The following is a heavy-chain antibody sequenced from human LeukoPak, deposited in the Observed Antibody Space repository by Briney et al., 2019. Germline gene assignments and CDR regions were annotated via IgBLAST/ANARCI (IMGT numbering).Heavy chain of an antibody. D-gene: IGHD3-16*01. J-gene: IGHJ4*01. CDR2: ISSSGTTI. Sequence: PGGSLRLSCAASGFTFSDYYMSWIRQAPGKGLEWVSYISSSGTTIYYADSVKGRFTISRDNAKNLVYLQMDSLRGEDTAVYYCARGGGQLVWVHWGHGTLVTVSS. V-gene: IGHV3-11*01. CDR1: GFTFSDYY. CDR3: ARGGGQLVWVH.